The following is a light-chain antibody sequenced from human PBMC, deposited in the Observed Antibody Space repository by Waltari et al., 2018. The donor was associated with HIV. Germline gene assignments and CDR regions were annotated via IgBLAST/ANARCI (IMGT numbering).Light chain of an antibody. V-gene: IGLV6-57*03. Sequence: NFMLTQPHSVSESPGKTVTISCTRTSGSIASNHVQWYQRRPGSAPPTVIYKDHQGPSGVPDRFSGSIDSSSNSASLTISGLKTEDEADYYCQSYDSTNWVFGGGTKLTVL. J-gene: IGLJ3*02. CDR3: QSYDSTNWV. CDR1: SGSIASNH. CDR2: KDH.